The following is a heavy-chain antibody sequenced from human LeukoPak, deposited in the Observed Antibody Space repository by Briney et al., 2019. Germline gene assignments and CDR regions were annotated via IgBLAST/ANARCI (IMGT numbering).Heavy chain of an antibody. D-gene: IGHD3-3*01. J-gene: IGHJ6*03. V-gene: IGHV3-30*18. CDR3: AKGGYDFWSGYPNYYYYYYMDV. CDR2: ISYDGSNK. Sequence: PGGSLRLPCAASGFTFSSYGMHWVRQAPGKGLEWVAVISYDGSNKYYADSVKGRFTISRDNSKNTLYLQMNSLRAEDTAVYYCAKGGYDFWSGYPNYYYYYYMDVWGKGTTVTVSS. CDR1: GFTFSSYG.